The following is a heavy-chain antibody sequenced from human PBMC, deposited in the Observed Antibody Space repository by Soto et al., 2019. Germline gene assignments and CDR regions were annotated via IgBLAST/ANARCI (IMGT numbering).Heavy chain of an antibody. D-gene: IGHD5-18*01. V-gene: IGHV4-4*02. CDR3: ATRDTGRVY. J-gene: IGHJ4*02. CDR2: SHQSGNI. Sequence: QVQLQESGPGLVKPSGTLSLTCAVSGVSIGSHDWWTWVRQPPGKGLEWIGESHQSGNINYNSSLESRVTISLDKSKNPFSLQLSSVTVADTAVHYCATRDTGRVYWGQGTLVTVSS. CDR1: GVSIGSHDW.